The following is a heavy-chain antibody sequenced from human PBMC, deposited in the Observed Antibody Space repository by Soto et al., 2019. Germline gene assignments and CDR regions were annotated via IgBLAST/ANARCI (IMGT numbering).Heavy chain of an antibody. CDR3: ASHGGGDHNLFPLSVFVFSGYGTLDP. D-gene: IGHD2-21*01. J-gene: IGHJ5*02. CDR1: GYIFTSYW. CDR2: MYPCDSDT. V-gene: IGHV5-51*01. Sequence: PGESLKISCKGSGYIFTSYWIGWVRQMAGKGLEWMGIMYPCDSDTRYSPSFHGQVTISAEKSISTAYLQWSGLKASDTAIYYCASHGGGDHNLFPLSVFVFSGYGTLDP.